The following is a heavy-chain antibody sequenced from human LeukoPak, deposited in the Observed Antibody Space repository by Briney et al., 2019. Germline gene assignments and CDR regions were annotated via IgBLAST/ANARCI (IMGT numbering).Heavy chain of an antibody. Sequence: QPGGSLRLSCAASGFTFSSYGMHWVRQAPGKGLEWVAVISYDGSNKYYADSVKGRFTISRDNSKNTLYLQMNSLRAEDTAVYYCAKDPSYSSSWPYYFDYWGQGTLVTVSS. CDR3: AKDPSYSSSWPYYFDY. J-gene: IGHJ4*02. CDR1: GFTFSSYG. V-gene: IGHV3-30*18. CDR2: ISYDGSNK. D-gene: IGHD6-13*01.